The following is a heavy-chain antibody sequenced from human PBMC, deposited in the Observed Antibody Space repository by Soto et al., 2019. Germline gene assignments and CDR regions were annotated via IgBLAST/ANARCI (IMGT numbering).Heavy chain of an antibody. CDR3: AKVPFGGVIVDY. V-gene: IGHV3-30*18. J-gene: IGHJ4*02. D-gene: IGHD3-16*02. CDR1: GFTFSSYG. Sequence: LRLSCAASGFTFSSYGMHWVRQAPGKGLEWVAVISYDGSNKYYADSVKGRFTISRDNSKNTLYLQMNSLRAEDTAVYYCAKVPFGGVIVDYWGQGTLVTVYS. CDR2: ISYDGSNK.